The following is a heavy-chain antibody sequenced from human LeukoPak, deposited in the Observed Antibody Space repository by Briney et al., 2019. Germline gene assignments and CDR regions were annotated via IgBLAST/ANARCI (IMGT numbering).Heavy chain of an antibody. CDR1: GGSISSYY. V-gene: IGHV4-59*01. CDR2: IYYSGST. Sequence: SETLSLTCTVFGGSISSYYWSWIRQPPGKGLEWIGYIYYSGSTNYNPSLKSRVTISVDTSKNQFSLKLSSVTAADTAVHYCARGAVTTVDHYYYGMDVWGQGTTVTVSS. J-gene: IGHJ6*02. CDR3: ARGAVTTVDHYYYGMDV. D-gene: IGHD4-23*01.